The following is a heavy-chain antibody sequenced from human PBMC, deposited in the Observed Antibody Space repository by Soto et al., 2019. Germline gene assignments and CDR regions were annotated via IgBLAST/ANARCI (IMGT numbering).Heavy chain of an antibody. Sequence: EVQLVESGGGLAKPGGSLRLSCAASGFTFSSYSMNWVRQAPGKGLEWVSSISSSSSYIYYADSVKGRFTISRDNAKNSLYLQMNSLRAEDTAVYYCARGGGGPGRNYFDYWGQGTLVTVSS. CDR3: ARGGGGPGRNYFDY. CDR2: ISSSSSYI. CDR1: GFTFSSYS. J-gene: IGHJ4*02. V-gene: IGHV3-21*01. D-gene: IGHD3-16*01.